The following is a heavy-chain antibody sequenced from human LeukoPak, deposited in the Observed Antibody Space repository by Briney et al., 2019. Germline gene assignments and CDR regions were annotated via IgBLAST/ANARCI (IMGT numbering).Heavy chain of an antibody. Sequence: GALRLSCAASGFTFSTYWLYWVRQAPGKGLVWVSRIHGDEVTTAYADSMKGRFTISRDNAKNTLYLQMNSLRVEDTAVYYCARGGTYSLSPLDYWGQGTLVTVS. CDR3: ARGGTYSLSPLDY. J-gene: IGHJ4*02. CDR2: IHGDEVTT. V-gene: IGHV3-74*01. CDR1: GFTFSTYW. D-gene: IGHD3-16*01.